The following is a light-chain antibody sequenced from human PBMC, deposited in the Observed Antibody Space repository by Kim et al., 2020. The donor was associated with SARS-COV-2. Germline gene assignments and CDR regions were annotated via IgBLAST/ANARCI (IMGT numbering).Light chain of an antibody. CDR3: CSYAGSHV. J-gene: IGLJ1*01. CDR1: SMAVGSHSE. Sequence: SPGQSVNNSCNGTSMAVGSHSEVSGYRQHPGKAPKLRIYDVNQRPAGVPERFSGSKSGNTASLTISGRQAEDEADYYGCSYAGSHVFGTGTKVTVL. V-gene: IGLV2-11*03. CDR2: DVN.